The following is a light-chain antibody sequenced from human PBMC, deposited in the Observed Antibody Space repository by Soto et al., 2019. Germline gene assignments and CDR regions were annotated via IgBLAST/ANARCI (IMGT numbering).Light chain of an antibody. CDR1: QSVSSSY. V-gene: IGKV3-20*01. J-gene: IGKJ2*01. CDR2: GAS. Sequence: EIVLTQSPGTLSLSPGERATLSCRASQSVSSSYLAWYPQKPGQAPRLLIYGASIRATGIPDRFSGSGSGTDFTLTISRLEPEDFGVYYCQYYGSSPFTFGQGNKLEIK. CDR3: QYYGSSPFT.